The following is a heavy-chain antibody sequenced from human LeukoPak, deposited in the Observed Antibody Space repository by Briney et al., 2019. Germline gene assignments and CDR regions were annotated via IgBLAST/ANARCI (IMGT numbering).Heavy chain of an antibody. Sequence: ASVTVSCKASEGTFSSYAISWVRQAPGQGLEWMGGIIPIFGTANYAQKFQGRVTITADESTSTAYMELSSLRSEDTAVYYCASSMEEQLWIFPTNPSGYYFDYWGQGTLVTVSS. J-gene: IGHJ4*02. D-gene: IGHD5-18*01. CDR3: ASSMEEQLWIFPTNPSGYYFDY. CDR2: IIPIFGTA. V-gene: IGHV1-69*13. CDR1: EGTFSSYA.